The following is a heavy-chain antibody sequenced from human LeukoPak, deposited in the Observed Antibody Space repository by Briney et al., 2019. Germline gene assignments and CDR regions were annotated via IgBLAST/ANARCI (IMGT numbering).Heavy chain of an antibody. CDR3: ARAAPSYYGSGSLGSYYYGMDV. D-gene: IGHD3-10*01. CDR2: VYYSGST. CDR1: GGSLSSYY. V-gene: IGHV4-59*01. Sequence: PSETLSLTCTVSGGSLSSYYWSWIRQPPGKGLEWIGYVYYSGSTSYNPSLKSRVAISIDTSKNQFSLKLSSVTAADTAMYYCARAAPSYYGSGSLGSYYYGMDVWGQGTTVTVSS. J-gene: IGHJ6*02.